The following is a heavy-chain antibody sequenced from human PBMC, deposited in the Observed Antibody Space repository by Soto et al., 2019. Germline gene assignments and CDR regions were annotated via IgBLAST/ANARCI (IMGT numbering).Heavy chain of an antibody. Sequence: SETLSLTCTVSGGSISSGGYYWSWIRQHPGKGLEWIGYIYYSGSTYYNPSLKSRVTISVDTSKNQFSLKLSSVTAADTAVYYCATQRLMDCSSTSCHAHWFDPWGQGTLVTVSS. V-gene: IGHV4-31*03. CDR1: GGSISSGGYY. CDR3: ATQRLMDCSSTSCHAHWFDP. D-gene: IGHD2-2*01. J-gene: IGHJ5*02. CDR2: IYYSGST.